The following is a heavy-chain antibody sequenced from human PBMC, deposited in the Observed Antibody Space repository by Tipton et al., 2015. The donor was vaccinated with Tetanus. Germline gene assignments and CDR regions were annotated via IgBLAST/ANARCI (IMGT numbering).Heavy chain of an antibody. J-gene: IGHJ5*02. CDR3: ARQRGSYSYVGWFDA. D-gene: IGHD1-26*01. CDR1: GYSFTSYW. Sequence: QLVQSGAEVKKPGESLKISCKGSGYSFTSYWIGWVRQMPGKGLEWMGIIYPGDSDTRYSPSFQGQVTISADKSISTAYLQLSRRKPSATAMYCGARQRGSYSYVGWFDAWGQGTLVTVSS. CDR2: IYPGDSDT. V-gene: IGHV5-51*01.